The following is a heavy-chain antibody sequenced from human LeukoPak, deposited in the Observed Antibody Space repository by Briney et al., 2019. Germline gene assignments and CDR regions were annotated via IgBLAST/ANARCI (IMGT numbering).Heavy chain of an antibody. J-gene: IGHJ4*02. Sequence: GGSLRLSCVDSGITFSRYWMSWVRQAPGKGLEWVANIKQDGGEKYYVDSVKGRFTISRDNAKNSLYLQMNSLRVEDTAVYYCARDGRPPDYWGQGTLVTVSS. CDR2: IKQDGGEK. CDR1: GITFSRYW. V-gene: IGHV3-7*03. CDR3: ARDGRPPDY.